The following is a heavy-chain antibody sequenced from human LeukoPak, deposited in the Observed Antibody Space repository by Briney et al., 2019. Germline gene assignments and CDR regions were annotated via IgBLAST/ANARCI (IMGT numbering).Heavy chain of an antibody. J-gene: IGHJ6*03. Sequence: GGSLRLSCAASGFTFSSYGMHWVRQAPGKGLEWVAVISYDGSNKYYADSVKGRFTISRDNSKNTLYLQMNSLRAEDTAVYYCAESSGSYSVYYYYYMDVWGKGTTVTVSS. CDR1: GFTFSSYG. D-gene: IGHD1-26*01. CDR2: ISYDGSNK. V-gene: IGHV3-30*18. CDR3: AESSGSYSVYYYYYMDV.